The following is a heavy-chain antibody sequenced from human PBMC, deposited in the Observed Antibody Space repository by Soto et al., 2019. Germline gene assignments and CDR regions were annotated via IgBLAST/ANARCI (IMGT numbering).Heavy chain of an antibody. D-gene: IGHD3-22*01. CDR1: GFSFSTYG. V-gene: IGHV3-30*18. Sequence: QVHLVESGGGVVQPGRSLRLSCAASGFSFSTYGMHWVRQAPGKGPEWMAVISYDGSEKHYADSVKGRFTISRDNFENTLYLQMNSLRGEDTAVYFCTKGSQEKVSLFFAMDGWGQGTTVTVSS. J-gene: IGHJ6*02. CDR2: ISYDGSEK. CDR3: TKGSQEKVSLFFAMDG.